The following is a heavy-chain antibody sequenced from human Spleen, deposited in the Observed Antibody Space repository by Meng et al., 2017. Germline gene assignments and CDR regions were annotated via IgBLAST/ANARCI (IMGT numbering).Heavy chain of an antibody. D-gene: IGHD3-3*01. CDR3: ARAIFALANSDY. Sequence: QVQLVQSGAEVKKPGASVKVSCKASGYTFTSYDINWVRQATGQGLEWMGWMNPNRGNTGYAQKFQGRVTMTMNISISTAYMELSSLRSEDTAVYYCARAIFALANSDYWGQGTLVTVSS. V-gene: IGHV1-8*01. CDR2: MNPNRGNT. J-gene: IGHJ4*02. CDR1: GYTFTSYD.